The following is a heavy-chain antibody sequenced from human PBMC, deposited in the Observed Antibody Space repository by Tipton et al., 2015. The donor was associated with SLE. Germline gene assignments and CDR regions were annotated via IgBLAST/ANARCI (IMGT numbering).Heavy chain of an antibody. J-gene: IGHJ4*02. Sequence: QLVQSGAEVKKPGASVKVSCKASGYIFTTYGISWVRQAPGQGLEWIGWISTYNGDTNYAQKFQGRVAMTTDTSTTTGYVELRSLRSDDTAVYYCARGSYYDYWGQGTLVTVSS. CDR3: ARGSYYDY. CDR1: GYIFTTYG. V-gene: IGHV1-18*01. CDR2: ISTYNGDT. D-gene: IGHD3-10*01.